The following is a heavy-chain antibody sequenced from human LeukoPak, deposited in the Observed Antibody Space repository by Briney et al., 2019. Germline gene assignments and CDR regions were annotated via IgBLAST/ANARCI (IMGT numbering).Heavy chain of an antibody. J-gene: IGHJ4*02. V-gene: IGHV4-39*01. CDR2: IYYSGST. Sequence: PSETLSLTCTVSGGSIRSSSYYWGWIRQPPGKGLEWIGSIYYSGSTYYNPSLKSRVTISVDTSKNQFSLKLSSVTAADTAVYYCASQGVPYYYDSSGYYDWGQGTLVTVSS. D-gene: IGHD3-22*01. CDR1: GGSIRSSSYY. CDR3: ASQGVPYYYDSSGYYD.